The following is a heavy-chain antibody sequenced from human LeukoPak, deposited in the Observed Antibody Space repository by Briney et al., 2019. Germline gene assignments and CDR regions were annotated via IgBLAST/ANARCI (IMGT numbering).Heavy chain of an antibody. CDR2: LRSKANNYAT. CDR3: TGDNFDSSVKFDY. Sequence: QSGGSLRLSCVVSGFTYSGSAVHWVRQASGKGLVWVGRLRSKANNYATAYAASVKGRFTISRDDSKNTAYLQMNSLKTEDTAVYYCTGDNFDSSVKFDYWGQGTLVTVSS. CDR1: GFTYSGSA. J-gene: IGHJ4*02. D-gene: IGHD3-22*01. V-gene: IGHV3-73*01.